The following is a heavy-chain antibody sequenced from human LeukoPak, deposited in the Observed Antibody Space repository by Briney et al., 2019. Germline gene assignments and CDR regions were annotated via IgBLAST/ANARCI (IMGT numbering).Heavy chain of an antibody. CDR1: GYIFTSYG. J-gene: IGHJ4*02. V-gene: IGHV1-18*04. CDR3: ARDFFHGHCSGLSCFLLDY. Sequence: ASVKVSCNASGYIFTSYGIRWVRQAPGQGLEWMGWISAHYGNTSYAQKFQDRVTMTTDTSTNTAYMELRSLRPDDTAVYYCARDFFHGHCSGLSCFLLDYWGQGSLVTVSS. CDR2: ISAHYGNT. D-gene: IGHD2-15*01.